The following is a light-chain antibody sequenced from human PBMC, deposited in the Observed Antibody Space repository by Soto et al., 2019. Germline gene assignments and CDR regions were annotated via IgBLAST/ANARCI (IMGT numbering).Light chain of an antibody. CDR1: QDIAIY. Sequence: IQLTQSPSSLSASVGGRVTITCRASQDIAIYLAWYQQKPGEAPKLLIYAASTLYGGVPSRFSGSGSGTDFTLTISSLQPEDFATYYCQQANSFPITFGQGTRLEIK. V-gene: IGKV1-9*01. CDR2: AAS. CDR3: QQANSFPIT. J-gene: IGKJ5*01.